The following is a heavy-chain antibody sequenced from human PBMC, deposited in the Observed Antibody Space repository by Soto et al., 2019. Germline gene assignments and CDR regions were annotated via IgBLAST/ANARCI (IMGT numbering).Heavy chain of an antibody. V-gene: IGHV3-7*03. CDR1: GFTFSNFW. Sequence: EVQLVESGGGLVQPGGSVRLSCVGSGFTFSNFWMAWVRQTPGKGLEWVANIKEDGTKEHYVASVKGRFTISRDNDKTTVFLTMTGVRADDTAVYYCAKRRMQLLGAPTHFDSWGQGTLVTVSS. D-gene: IGHD6-13*01. J-gene: IGHJ4*02. CDR3: AKRRMQLLGAPTHFDS. CDR2: IKEDGTKE.